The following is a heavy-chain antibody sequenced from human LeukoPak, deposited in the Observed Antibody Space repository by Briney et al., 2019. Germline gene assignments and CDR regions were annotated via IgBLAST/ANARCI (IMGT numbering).Heavy chain of an antibody. CDR1: GFTFTNYW. Sequence: GGSLRLSCIASGFTFTNYWMSWVRQAPGKGLEWVATIKEDGSQKYHVDSVKGRFTISRDNTKNSLYVQMNSLRAEDTAVYYCARLKDAVTIFDCWGQGILVTVSS. V-gene: IGHV3-7*01. CDR2: IKEDGSQK. CDR3: ARLKDAVTIFDC. J-gene: IGHJ5*01. D-gene: IGHD4-17*01.